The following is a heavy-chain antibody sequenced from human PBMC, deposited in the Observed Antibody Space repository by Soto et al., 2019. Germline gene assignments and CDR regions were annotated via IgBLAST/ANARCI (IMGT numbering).Heavy chain of an antibody. CDR3: ARGLNTAALSFEY. D-gene: IGHD4-17*01. V-gene: IGHV3-20*04. CDR2: INWNGASA. Sequence: PGGSLRLSCAASGFTFSSCAMGWVRQAPGKGLEWVSGINWNGASAGYGDSVKGRFTISRDNAKNSLYLQMNSLRAEDTALYYCARGLNTAALSFEYWGQGTLVTVSS. CDR1: GFTFSSCA. J-gene: IGHJ4*01.